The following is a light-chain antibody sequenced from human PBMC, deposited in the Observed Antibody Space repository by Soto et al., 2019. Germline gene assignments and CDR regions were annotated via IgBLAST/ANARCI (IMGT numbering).Light chain of an antibody. J-gene: IGKJ4*01. CDR3: QQYNSWPLT. Sequence: EIVMTQSPATLSVSPGERATLSCRASQSVSNNLAWYQQKTGQAPRLLIYGASTRATGIPARFSGSGSGTEFTLTISSLQSEDFAVYYCQQYNSWPLTFGGGTKVAIK. V-gene: IGKV3-15*01. CDR2: GAS. CDR1: QSVSNN.